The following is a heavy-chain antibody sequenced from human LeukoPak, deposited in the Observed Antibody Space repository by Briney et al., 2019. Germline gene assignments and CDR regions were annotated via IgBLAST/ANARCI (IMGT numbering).Heavy chain of an antibody. CDR1: GGTFSSYA. Sequence: SVKVSCKASGGTFSSYAISWVRQAPGQALEWMGGIIPIFGAANYAQKLQGRVTITAGESTSTAYMELSRRRSKHTAVYYCAIATVATTRTWGYWGKGTLVTVSS. D-gene: IGHD4-11*01. J-gene: IGHJ4*02. CDR3: AIATVATTRTWGY. V-gene: IGHV1-69*01. CDR2: IIPIFGAA.